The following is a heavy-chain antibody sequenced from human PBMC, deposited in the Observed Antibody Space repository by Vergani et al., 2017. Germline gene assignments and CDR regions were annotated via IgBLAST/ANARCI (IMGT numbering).Heavy chain of an antibody. CDR1: GFTFSSYA. Sequence: EVQLLESGGGLVQPGGSLRLSCAASGFTFSSYAMSWVRQAPGKGLEWVSAISGSGGSTYYADSVKGRFTISRDNSKNTLYLQMNSLRAEDTAVYYCAKGPPRGVDYYYYGMDVWGQGTTVTVSS. CDR3: AKGPPRGVDYYYYGMDV. V-gene: IGHV3-23*01. J-gene: IGHJ6*02. D-gene: IGHD3-10*01. CDR2: ISGSGGST.